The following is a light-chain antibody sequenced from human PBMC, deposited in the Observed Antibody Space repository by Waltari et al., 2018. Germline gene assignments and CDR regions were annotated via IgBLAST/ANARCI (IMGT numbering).Light chain of an antibody. J-gene: IGLJ3*02. Sequence: QSVLTQPPSASGTPGQRVTISCSGTSSNLGNNVVNWYQQVPGTAPKLLIYRNALRPSGVPDRFSASKSGTSASLAISGLQSEDEAEYYYASWDDSLNGHWVFGGGTKVTVL. V-gene: IGLV1-44*01. CDR1: SSNLGNNV. CDR3: ASWDDSLNGHWV. CDR2: RNA.